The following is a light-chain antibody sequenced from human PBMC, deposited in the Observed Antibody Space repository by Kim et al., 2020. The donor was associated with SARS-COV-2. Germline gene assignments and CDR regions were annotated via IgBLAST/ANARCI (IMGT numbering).Light chain of an antibody. CDR2: DVS. CDR1: SSDIGAYNY. J-gene: IGLJ2*01. Sequence: GQSISISCTGTSSDIGAYNYVSWYQQHPGKAPKLIIYDVSKRPSGVSNRFSGSKSGNTASLTISGLQAEDEAEYYCSSYTSSSTLLFGGGTQVTVL. V-gene: IGLV2-14*04. CDR3: SSYTSSSTLL.